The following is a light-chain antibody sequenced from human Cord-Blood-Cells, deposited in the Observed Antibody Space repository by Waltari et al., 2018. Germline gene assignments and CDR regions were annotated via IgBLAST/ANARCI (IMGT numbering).Light chain of an antibody. CDR1: QGISSY. J-gene: IGKJ4*01. Sequence: DIQMTQSPSSLSASVGDRVTITCRASQGISSYLNWYQQKPGKAPKLLIYAASSLQSGVPARFSGSRAGTDLTLTISSLQPEDFATYYCQQSYSTPLTFGGGTKGEIK. V-gene: IGKV1-39*01. CDR2: AAS. CDR3: QQSYSTPLT.